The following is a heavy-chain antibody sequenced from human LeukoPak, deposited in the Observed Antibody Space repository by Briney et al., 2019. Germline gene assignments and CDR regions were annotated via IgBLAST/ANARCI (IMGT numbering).Heavy chain of an antibody. J-gene: IGHJ5*02. CDR2: IYYSGST. D-gene: IGHD2-8*01. Sequence: SETLSLTCTVSGGSISGSSYYWGWIRQPPGKGLEWIGSIYYSGSTYYNPSLKSRVTISVDTSKNQFSLKLSSVTAADTAVYYCARRGLVYNWFDPWGQGTLVTVSS. V-gene: IGHV4-39*01. CDR1: GGSISGSSYY. CDR3: ARRGLVYNWFDP.